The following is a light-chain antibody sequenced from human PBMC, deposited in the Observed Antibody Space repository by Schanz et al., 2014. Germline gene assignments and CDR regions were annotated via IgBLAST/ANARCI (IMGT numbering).Light chain of an antibody. J-gene: IGLJ2*01. CDR2: DVS. V-gene: IGLV2-14*03. CDR1: SSDVGGYNY. Sequence: QSALTQPASVSGSPGQSITISCTGTSSDVGGYNYVSWYQQHPGKAPKLMIYDVSNRPSGVSYRFSGSKSGNTASLTISGLQAEDEADYYCSSYAGNNNLRVLFGGGTKLTVL. CDR3: SSYAGNNNLRVL.